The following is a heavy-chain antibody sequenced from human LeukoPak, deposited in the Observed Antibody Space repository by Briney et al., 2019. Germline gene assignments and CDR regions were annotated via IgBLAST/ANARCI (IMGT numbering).Heavy chain of an antibody. CDR1: DGSISTSNW. J-gene: IGHJ4*02. D-gene: IGHD6-19*01. Sequence: SETLSLTCAVSDGSISTSNWWSWVRQPPGKGLEWIGEIYHSGSTNYNPSLKSRVTISVDTSKNQFSLKLSSVTAADTAVYYCAGYPGIAVAGAFGYWGLGTLVTVSS. CDR3: AGYPGIAVAGAFGY. CDR2: IYHSGST. V-gene: IGHV4-4*02.